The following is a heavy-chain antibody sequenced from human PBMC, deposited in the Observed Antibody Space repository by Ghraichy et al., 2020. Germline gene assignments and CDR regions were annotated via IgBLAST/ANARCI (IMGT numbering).Heavy chain of an antibody. CDR2: IYSSGTT. Sequence: GGSLRLSCAASGFSVSSNDMNWVRQAPGKGLEWVSLIYSSGTTHYADSVKGRFTISRDTSKNTLYLQMNSLRAEDTAVYYCARRPVVAVPGSGGDNWGQGVLVTVSS. V-gene: IGHV3-53*01. J-gene: IGHJ4*02. CDR3: ARRPVVAVPGSGGDN. CDR1: GFSVSSND. D-gene: IGHD6-19*01.